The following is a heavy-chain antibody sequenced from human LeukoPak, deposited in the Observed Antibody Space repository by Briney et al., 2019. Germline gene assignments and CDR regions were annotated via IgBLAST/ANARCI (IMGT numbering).Heavy chain of an antibody. J-gene: IGHJ4*02. Sequence: GGSLRLSCAASGFTFSSYAMSWVRQAPGKGLEWVSTISGSGGSTYYADSVKGRFTISRDNSNNTMYLQMNSLRVEDTAVYYCAKALGGSLYSLDYWGQGTLVTVSS. CDR3: AKALGGSLYSLDY. CDR2: ISGSGGST. D-gene: IGHD2-15*01. V-gene: IGHV3-23*01. CDR1: GFTFSSYA.